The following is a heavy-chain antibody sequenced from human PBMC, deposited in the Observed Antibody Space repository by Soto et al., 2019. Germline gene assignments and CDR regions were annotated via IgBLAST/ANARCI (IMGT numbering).Heavy chain of an antibody. D-gene: IGHD3-10*01. Sequence: GGSLRLSCAASGFTVSSNYMSWVRQAPGKGLEWVSVIYSGGSTYYADSVKGRFTISRHNSKNTLYLQMNSLRAEDTAVYYCARGVRGVIATPFDYWGQGTLVTVSS. J-gene: IGHJ4*02. CDR2: IYSGGST. CDR1: GFTVSSNY. V-gene: IGHV3-53*04. CDR3: ARGVRGVIATPFDY.